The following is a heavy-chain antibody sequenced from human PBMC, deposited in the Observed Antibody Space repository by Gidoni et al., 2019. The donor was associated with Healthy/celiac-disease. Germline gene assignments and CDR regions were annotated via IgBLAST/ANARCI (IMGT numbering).Heavy chain of an antibody. V-gene: IGHV4-38-2*01. J-gene: IGHJ4*02. CDR1: GYSISSGYY. Sequence: QVQLQESGPGLVKPSETLSLTCAVSGYSISSGYYWGWIRQPPGKGLEWIGSIYHSGSTYYNPSLKSRVTISVDTSKNQFSLKLSSVTAADTAVYYCARNDYGDYDYWGQGTLVTVSS. D-gene: IGHD4-17*01. CDR2: IYHSGST. CDR3: ARNDYGDYDY.